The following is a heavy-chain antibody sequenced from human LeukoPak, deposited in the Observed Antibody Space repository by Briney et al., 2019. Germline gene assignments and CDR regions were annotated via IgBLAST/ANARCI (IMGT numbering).Heavy chain of an antibody. CDR2: IIPIYGTP. D-gene: IGHD3-3*02. Sequence: GASVKVSCKASGGTLSGYAISWVRQAPGQGLEWMGGIIPIYGTPHSAQKFQGRVTITTDESTSTAFMDLSSLRSEDTAVYYCARGKLGYYYYPMDAWGKGTTVTVSS. CDR3: ARGKLGYYYYPMDA. V-gene: IGHV1-69*05. CDR1: GGTLSGYA. J-gene: IGHJ6*03.